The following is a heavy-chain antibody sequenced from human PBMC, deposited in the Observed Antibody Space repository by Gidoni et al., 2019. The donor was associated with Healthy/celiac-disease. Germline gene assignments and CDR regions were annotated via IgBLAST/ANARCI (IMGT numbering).Heavy chain of an antibody. V-gene: IGHV3-21*01. D-gene: IGHD3-10*01. CDR3: AREGVTMVRGVIDY. J-gene: IGHJ4*02. CDR1: GFTFSSYS. Sequence: EVQLVESGGGLVKPGGSLRLSCAASGFTFSSYSMNWVRQAPGKGLEWVSSISSSSSYIYYADSVKGRFTISRDNAKNSLYLQMNSLRAEDTAVYYCAREGVTMVRGVIDYWGQGTLVTVSS. CDR2: ISSSSSYI.